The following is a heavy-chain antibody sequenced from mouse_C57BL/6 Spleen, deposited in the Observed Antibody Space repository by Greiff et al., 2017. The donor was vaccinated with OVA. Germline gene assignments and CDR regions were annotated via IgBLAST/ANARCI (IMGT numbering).Heavy chain of an antibody. Sequence: EVKLMESGPGLVKPSQSLSLTCSVTGYSITSGYYWNWIRQFPGNKLEWMGSISYDDSNNYNPSLKNRISITRSTSKNQFFLKLNSVTTEDTATYYCARNYGSSYDWYFDVWGTGTTVTVSS. D-gene: IGHD1-1*01. CDR3: ARNYGSSYDWYFDV. CDR1: GYSITSGYY. J-gene: IGHJ1*03. CDR2: ISYDDSN. V-gene: IGHV3-6*01.